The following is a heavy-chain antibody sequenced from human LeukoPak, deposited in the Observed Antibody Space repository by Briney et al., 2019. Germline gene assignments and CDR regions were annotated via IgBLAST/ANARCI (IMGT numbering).Heavy chain of an antibody. CDR1: GFTFSSYA. Sequence: PGGSLRLSCAASGFTFSSYAMSWVRQAPGKGLEWVSAISGSGGSTYYADSVKGRFTISRDNSKDTLYLQMNSLRAEDTAVYYCARDLFSSSWFIPHTHSNWFDPWGQGTLVTVSS. J-gene: IGHJ5*02. CDR3: ARDLFSSSWFIPHTHSNWFDP. V-gene: IGHV3-23*01. CDR2: ISGSGGST. D-gene: IGHD6-13*01.